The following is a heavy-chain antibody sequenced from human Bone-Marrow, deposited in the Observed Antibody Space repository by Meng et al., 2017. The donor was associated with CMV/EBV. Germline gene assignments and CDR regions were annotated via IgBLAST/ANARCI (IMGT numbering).Heavy chain of an antibody. CDR2: IDESGGQR. Sequence: GESLKISCAAVGFTVDEYGMAWVRQAPGKGLEWVSYIDESGGQRTYADSVRGRFTISRDTSTNYVFLQMNRLRPDDTATYYCAREGWGGSGRPFASWGQGTPVPVSS. CDR3: AREGWGGSGRPFAS. CDR1: GFTVDEYG. V-gene: IGHV3-20*04. D-gene: IGHD3-10*01. J-gene: IGHJ4*02.